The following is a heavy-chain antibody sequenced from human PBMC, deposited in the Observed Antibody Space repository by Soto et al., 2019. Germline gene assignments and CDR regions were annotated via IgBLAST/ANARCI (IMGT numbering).Heavy chain of an antibody. J-gene: IGHJ4*02. D-gene: IGHD4-17*01. CDR1: GGSISSSNYY. V-gene: IGHV4-39*07. CDR3: ARSPDDYGGNSFLST. Sequence: SETLSLTCTVSGGSISSSNYYWGWIRQPPGKGLEWIGSIYYSGSTYYNPSLKSRVTISVDTSKNQFSLKLSSVTAADTAVYYCARSPDDYGGNSFLSTWGQGTLVTVSS. CDR2: IYYSGST.